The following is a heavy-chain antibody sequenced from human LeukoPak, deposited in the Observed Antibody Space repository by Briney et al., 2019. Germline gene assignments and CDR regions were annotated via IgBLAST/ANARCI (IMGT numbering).Heavy chain of an antibody. CDR3: AKATTRVGSLIDY. J-gene: IGHJ4*02. CDR1: GFTFSNYA. V-gene: IGHV3-23*01. CDR2: ISGSGGST. Sequence: GGSLRLSCAASGFTFSNYAMTWVRQAPGKGLEWISVISGSGGSTYYADSVKGRFTISRDISKNTLYLQMNSLRAEDTAVYYCAKATTRVGSLIDYWGQGTLVTVSS. D-gene: IGHD1-26*01.